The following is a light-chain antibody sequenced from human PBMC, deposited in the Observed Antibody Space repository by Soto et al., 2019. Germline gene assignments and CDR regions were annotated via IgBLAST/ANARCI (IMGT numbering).Light chain of an antibody. J-gene: IGKJ1*01. CDR1: QSISSW. V-gene: IGKV1-5*03. CDR3: QQYNSYSWT. CDR2: KAS. Sequence: DIQMTQSPSILSASVGDRVTITCRASQSISSWLAWYQQKPGKAPKLLIYKASSLESGVPSRFSGSGSGTEFTLTISSLQPDDFATYYCQQYNSYSWTFGQGTKVEIQ.